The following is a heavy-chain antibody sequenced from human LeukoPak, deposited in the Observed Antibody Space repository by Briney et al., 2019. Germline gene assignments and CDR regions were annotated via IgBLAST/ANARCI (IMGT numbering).Heavy chain of an antibody. CDR1: GFTFSSYG. D-gene: IGHD6-13*01. CDR3: AKGPGGSSWYLSTFYYYYYMDV. Sequence: GGSLRLSCAASGFTFSSYGMHWVRQAPGKGLEWVAFIRYYGSNKYYADSVKGRFTISRDNSKNTLYLQMNSLRAEDTAVYYCAKGPGGSSWYLSTFYYYYYMDVWGKGTTVTISS. CDR2: IRYYGSNK. V-gene: IGHV3-30*02. J-gene: IGHJ6*03.